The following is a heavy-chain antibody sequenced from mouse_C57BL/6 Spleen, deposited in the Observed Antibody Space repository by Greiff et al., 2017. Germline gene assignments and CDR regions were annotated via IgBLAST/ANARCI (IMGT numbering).Heavy chain of an antibody. V-gene: IGHV1-50*01. J-gene: IGHJ2*01. CDR3: ARKGLRPFDY. CDR1: GYTFTSYW. Sequence: QVQLQQPGAELVKPGASVKLSCKASGYTFTSYWMQWVKQRPGQGLEWIGKIDPSDSYTNYNQKFKGKATLTVDTSSSTAYMQRSSLTSEDSAVYYCARKGLRPFDYWGQGTTLTVSS. D-gene: IGHD1-2*01. CDR2: IDPSDSYT.